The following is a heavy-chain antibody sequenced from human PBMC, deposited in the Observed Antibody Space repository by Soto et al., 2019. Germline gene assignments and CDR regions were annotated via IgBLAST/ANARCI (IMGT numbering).Heavy chain of an antibody. Sequence: QVQLQESGPGLVKPSQTLSLTSTVSGGSISSGGYYWGWIRQHPGKGLEWIGYIYYSGSTYYNPSVKSRVTISVDTSKNQFSLKLSSVTAADTAVYYCARCNLATLAAGLVYWGQGTLVTVSS. V-gene: IGHV4-31*03. CDR3: ARCNLATLAAGLVY. CDR2: IYYSGST. J-gene: IGHJ4*02. CDR1: GGSISSGGYY. D-gene: IGHD6-13*01.